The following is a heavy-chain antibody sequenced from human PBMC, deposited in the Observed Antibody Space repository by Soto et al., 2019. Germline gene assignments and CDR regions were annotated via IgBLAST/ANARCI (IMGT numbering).Heavy chain of an antibody. CDR1: GGSISSYY. D-gene: IGHD3-3*01. CDR3: ARMADDFWSGPRYYGMDV. CDR2: IYYSGST. J-gene: IGHJ6*02. V-gene: IGHV4-59*01. Sequence: SETLSLTCTVSGGSISSYYWSWIRQPPGKGLEWIGYIYYSGSTNYNPSLKSRVTISVDTSKNQFSLKLSSVTAADTAVYYCARMADDFWSGPRYYGMDVWGQGTTVTVSS.